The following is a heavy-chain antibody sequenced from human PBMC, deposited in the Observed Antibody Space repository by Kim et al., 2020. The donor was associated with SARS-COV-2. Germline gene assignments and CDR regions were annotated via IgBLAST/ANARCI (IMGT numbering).Heavy chain of an antibody. Sequence: ADSVKGRFTISRDNSKNTLYLQMNSLRAEDTAVYYCAKDPVQDGYSGYENWGQGTLVTVSS. CDR3: AKDPVQDGYSGYEN. V-gene: IGHV3-23*01. D-gene: IGHD5-12*01. J-gene: IGHJ4*02.